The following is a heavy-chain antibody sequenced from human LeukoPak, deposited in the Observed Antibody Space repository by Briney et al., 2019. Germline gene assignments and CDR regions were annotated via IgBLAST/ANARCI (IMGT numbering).Heavy chain of an antibody. CDR1: GGTFSSYA. Sequence: SVKVSCKASGGTFSSYAISWVRQAPGQGLEWMGGIIPIFGTANYAQKFQGRVTITADESTSTACMELSSLRSEDTAVYYCARLLNDYGDTSFDYWGQGTLVTVSS. CDR2: IIPIFGTA. V-gene: IGHV1-69*13. D-gene: IGHD4-17*01. CDR3: ARLLNDYGDTSFDY. J-gene: IGHJ4*02.